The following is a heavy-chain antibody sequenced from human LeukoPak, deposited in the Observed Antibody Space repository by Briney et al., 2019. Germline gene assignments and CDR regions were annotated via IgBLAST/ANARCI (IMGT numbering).Heavy chain of an antibody. CDR2: ISGSGGST. J-gene: IGHJ5*02. Sequence: GGSLRLSCAASGFTFSSYAMSWVRQAPGKGLEWVSAISGSGGSTYYADSVKGRFTISRDNSKNTLYLQMNSLRAEDTAVYYCAKDWIVPAATPPGWSDPWGQGTLVTVSS. CDR1: GFTFSSYA. CDR3: AKDWIVPAATPPGWSDP. D-gene: IGHD2-2*02. V-gene: IGHV3-23*01.